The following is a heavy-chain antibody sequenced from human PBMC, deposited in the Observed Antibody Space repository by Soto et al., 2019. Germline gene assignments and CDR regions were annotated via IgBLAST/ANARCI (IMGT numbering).Heavy chain of an antibody. CDR1: GGSISSGDYY. Sequence: QVQLQESGPGLVKPSQTLSLTCTVSGGSISSGDYYWNWIRQTPGKGLEWLGYIHYSGTTYYNPSRKSRVTISVYTSRNQLSLKLSSVTATDTAVYYCARSGSWYLGYYCDSWGQGSLFTVSS. J-gene: IGHJ4*02. CDR2: IHYSGTT. CDR3: ARSGSWYLGYYCDS. V-gene: IGHV4-30-4*01. D-gene: IGHD6-13*01.